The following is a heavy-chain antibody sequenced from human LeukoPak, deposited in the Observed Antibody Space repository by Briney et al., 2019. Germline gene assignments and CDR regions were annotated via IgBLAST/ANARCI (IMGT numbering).Heavy chain of an antibody. Sequence: SETLSLTCTVSGGSISSGGYYWSWIRQPPGKGLEWIGYIYYSGSTNYNPSLKSRVTISVDTSKNQFSLKLSSVTAADTAVYYCAREAGLTLGGSEGYDIDAFDIWGQGTMVTVSS. CDR2: IYYSGST. CDR3: AREAGLTLGGSEGYDIDAFDI. V-gene: IGHV4-61*08. J-gene: IGHJ3*02. D-gene: IGHD3-9*01. CDR1: GGSISSGGYY.